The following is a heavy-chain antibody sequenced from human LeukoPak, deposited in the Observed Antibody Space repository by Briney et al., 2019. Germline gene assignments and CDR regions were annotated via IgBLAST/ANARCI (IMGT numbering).Heavy chain of an antibody. Sequence: HPGGPLRLSCAASGFTFDDYAMLWVRQAPGKGLEWVSLISGDGGSTYYADSVKGRFTISRDNSKNSLYLQMNSLRTEDTALYYCAKEYVLRYFDWFSYDYYYGMDVWGQGTTVTVSS. V-gene: IGHV3-43*02. CDR2: ISGDGGST. J-gene: IGHJ6*02. CDR1: GFTFDDYA. CDR3: AKEYVLRYFDWFSYDYYYGMDV. D-gene: IGHD3-9*01.